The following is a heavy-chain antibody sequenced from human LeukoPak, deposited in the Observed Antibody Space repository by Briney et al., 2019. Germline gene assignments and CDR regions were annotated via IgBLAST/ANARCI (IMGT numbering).Heavy chain of an antibody. D-gene: IGHD3-22*01. V-gene: IGHV1-69*01. CDR2: IIPIFGTA. CDR3: AEGYYDPGAFDI. CDR1: VCTFSSYA. J-gene: IGHJ3*02. Sequence: ASVKVSCKASVCTFSSYAISWVRQAPGQGLEWMGGIIPIFGTANYAQKFQGRVTITADESTSTAYMELSSLRSEDTAVYYCAEGYYDPGAFDIWGQGTMVTVSS.